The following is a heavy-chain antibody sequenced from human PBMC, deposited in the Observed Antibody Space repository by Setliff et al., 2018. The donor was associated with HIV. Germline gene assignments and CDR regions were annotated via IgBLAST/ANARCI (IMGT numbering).Heavy chain of an antibody. CDR3: AKGGGSYCGGGSCPPYWFDP. CDR2: IRPNGGTT. Sequence: ASVKVSCKASGFTFIGYYLHWVRQAPGQGPEWVGWIRPNGGTTKYAPKFQGRVTLTRDTANTTVYMDLGSLTSDDTATYYCAKGGGSYCGGGSCPPYWFDPWGQGTLVTVSS. J-gene: IGHJ5*02. CDR1: GFTFIGYY. V-gene: IGHV1-2*02. D-gene: IGHD2-15*01.